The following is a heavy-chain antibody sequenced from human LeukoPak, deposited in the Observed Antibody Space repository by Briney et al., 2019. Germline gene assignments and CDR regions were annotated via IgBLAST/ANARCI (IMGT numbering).Heavy chain of an antibody. CDR3: TRVYGSGSYAYDF. CDR2: ISSSSSTI. Sequence: PGGSLRLSCAASGFTFSSYSMNWVRQAPGKGLEWVSYISSSSSTIYYADSVKGRFTISRDNAKNSLYLQMNSLRAEDTALYCCTRVYGSGSYAYDFWGQGTLVTVSS. J-gene: IGHJ4*02. CDR1: GFTFSSYS. V-gene: IGHV3-48*04. D-gene: IGHD3-10*01.